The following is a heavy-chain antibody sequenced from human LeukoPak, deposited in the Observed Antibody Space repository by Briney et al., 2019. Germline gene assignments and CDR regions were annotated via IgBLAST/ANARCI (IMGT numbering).Heavy chain of an antibody. CDR1: GFTFSSYE. CDR2: IISVGTTV. V-gene: IGHV3-48*03. D-gene: IGHD2-8*02. CDR3: ERDGGVDAFDI. J-gene: IGHJ3*02. Sequence: PGGSLRLSFAASGFTFSSYETTGGRKAPGKGLEWVSYIISVGTTVSYPDSVKGPFTIPIANAKSSLYLQMDSVRAEETAVYYCERDGGVDAFDIWGQGRIVGVSS.